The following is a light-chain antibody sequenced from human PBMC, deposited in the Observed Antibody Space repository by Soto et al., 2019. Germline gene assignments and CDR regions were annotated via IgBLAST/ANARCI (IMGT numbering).Light chain of an antibody. V-gene: IGKV3-15*01. J-gene: IGKJ1*01. CDR1: QSVSNN. Sequence: EIVMTQSPATLSVSSGERATLSCRASQSVSNNFAWYQQRPGQAPRLLIFGASTRATGIPDRFSGSGTGTEFTHTISSRQSEDFAFYSCQRYHFWPWTFGQGTKVDIK. CDR3: QRYHFWPWT. CDR2: GAS.